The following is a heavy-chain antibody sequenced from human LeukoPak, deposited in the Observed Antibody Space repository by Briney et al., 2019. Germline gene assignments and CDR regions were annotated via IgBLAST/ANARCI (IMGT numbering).Heavy chain of an antibody. CDR3: ATNTEGAAAGNWFDP. CDR2: IYTSGST. V-gene: IGHV4-4*07. CDR1: GGSISSYY. J-gene: IGHJ5*02. D-gene: IGHD6-13*01. Sequence: PSETLSLTCTVSGGSISSYYWSWIRQPAGKGLEWIGRIYTSGSTNYNPSLKSRVTMSVDTSKNQFSLKLSSVTAADTAVYYCATNTEGAAAGNWFDPWGQGTLVTVSS.